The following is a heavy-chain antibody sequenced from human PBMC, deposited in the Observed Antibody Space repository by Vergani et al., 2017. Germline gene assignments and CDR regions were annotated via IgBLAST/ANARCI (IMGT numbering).Heavy chain of an antibody. CDR3: ARDRITMVRGVMNWFDP. V-gene: IGHV1-46*03. D-gene: IGHD3-10*01. CDR2: INPGGGST. J-gene: IGHJ5*02. Sequence: QVQLVQSGAEVKKPGASVKVSCKASGYTFTSYYMHWVRQAPGQGLEWMGIINPGGGSTSYAQKFQGRVTMTRDTSTSTVYMELSSLRSEDTAVYYCARDRITMVRGVMNWFDPWGQGTLVTVSS. CDR1: GYTFTSYY.